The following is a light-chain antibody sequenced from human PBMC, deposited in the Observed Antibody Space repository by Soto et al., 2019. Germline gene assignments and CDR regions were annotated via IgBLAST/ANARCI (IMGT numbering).Light chain of an antibody. CDR1: SSDVGSYNL. V-gene: IGLV2-23*01. Sequence: QSALTQPASVSGSPGQSITISCTGTSSDVGSYNLVSWYQHHPGKAPKLIIYEGSKRPSGISNRFPGSKSGNTASLTISGLQAEDEADFHCCSYADNHILLFGGGTKLTVL. J-gene: IGLJ3*02. CDR2: EGS. CDR3: CSYADNHILL.